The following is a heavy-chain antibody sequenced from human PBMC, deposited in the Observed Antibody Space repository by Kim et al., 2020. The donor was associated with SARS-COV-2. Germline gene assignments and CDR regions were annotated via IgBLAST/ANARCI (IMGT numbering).Heavy chain of an antibody. CDR2: FDPEDGET. CDR3: ATDMRGIVATNNYGMDV. CDR1: GYTLTELS. J-gene: IGHJ6*02. D-gene: IGHD5-12*01. Sequence: ASVKVSCKVSGYTLTELSMHWVRQAPGKGLEWMGGFDPEDGETIYAQKFQGRVTMTEDTSTDTAYMELSSLRSEDTAVYYCATDMRGIVATNNYGMDVWGQGTTVTVSS. V-gene: IGHV1-24*01.